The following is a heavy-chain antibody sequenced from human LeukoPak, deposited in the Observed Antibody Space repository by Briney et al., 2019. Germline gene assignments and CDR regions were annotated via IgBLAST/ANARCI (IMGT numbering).Heavy chain of an antibody. J-gene: IGHJ4*02. Sequence: PSDTQSLTCTVSGRSISSSSYYSGRIRQPPGKGLEWIGSIYYSGSTYYNPSLKSRVTISVDTSKNQFSLKLSSVTAADTAVYYCARGGDYDILTGFFDYWGQGTLVTVSS. CDR2: IYYSGST. D-gene: IGHD3-9*01. V-gene: IGHV4-39*01. CDR3: ARGGDYDILTGFFDY. CDR1: GRSISSSSYY.